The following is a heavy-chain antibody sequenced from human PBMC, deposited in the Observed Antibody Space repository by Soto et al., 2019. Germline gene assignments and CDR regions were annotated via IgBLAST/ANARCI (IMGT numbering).Heavy chain of an antibody. J-gene: IGHJ4*02. D-gene: IGHD3-10*01. CDR3: AGLGDYVDY. CDR1: GGSISTYY. CDR2: TFDLGST. V-gene: IGHV4-59*01. Sequence: QVQLQESGPGLVKPSETLSLTCTVSGGSISTYYWSWIRQSPGKVLEWIGYTFDLGSTNYNPSLKSRVTISVGMSENQFSLKLSSVTAADTAVYYCAGLGDYVDYWGQGTLVTVSS.